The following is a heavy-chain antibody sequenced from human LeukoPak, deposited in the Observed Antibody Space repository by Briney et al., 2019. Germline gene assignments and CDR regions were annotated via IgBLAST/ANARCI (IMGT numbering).Heavy chain of an antibody. V-gene: IGHV1-24*01. J-gene: IGHJ3*02. CDR3: ATASFNLDVLEWLPDAFDI. D-gene: IGHD3-3*01. CDR2: FDPEDGET. Sequence: ASVKVSCKVSGYTLTELSMHWVRQAPGKGLEWMGGFDPEDGETIYAQKFQGRVTMTEDTSTDTAYMELSSLRSEDTAVYYCATASFNLDVLEWLPDAFDIWGQGTMVTVSS. CDR1: GYTLTELS.